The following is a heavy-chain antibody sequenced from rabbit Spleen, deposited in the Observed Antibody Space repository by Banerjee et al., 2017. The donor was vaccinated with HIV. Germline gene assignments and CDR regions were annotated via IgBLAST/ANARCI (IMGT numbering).Heavy chain of an antibody. CDR2: IDAGSSGFT. CDR3: ARDTSSSFSSYGMDL. CDR1: GVSFSISSY. J-gene: IGHJ6*01. D-gene: IGHD1-1*01. Sequence: QSLEESGGDLVKPGASLTLTCTASGVSFSISSYMCWVRQAPGKGLEWIACIDAGSSGFTYSATWAKGRFTISKISSTTVTLQMTRLTAADTATYFCARDTSSSFSSYGMDLWGQGTLVTV. V-gene: IGHV1S40*01.